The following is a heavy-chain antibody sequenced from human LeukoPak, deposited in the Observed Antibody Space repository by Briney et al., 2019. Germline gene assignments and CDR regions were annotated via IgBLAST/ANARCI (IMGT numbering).Heavy chain of an antibody. V-gene: IGHV3-30*18. CDR1: GFTFSSYG. Sequence: GGSLRLSCAASGFTFSSYGMHWVRQAPGEGLEWVAVISYDGSNKYYADSVKGRFTISRDNSKNTLYLQMNSLRAEDTAVYYCAKGPYGGGSGSPYDAFDIWGQGTMVTVSS. CDR2: ISYDGSNK. J-gene: IGHJ3*02. D-gene: IGHD3-10*01. CDR3: AKGPYGGGSGSPYDAFDI.